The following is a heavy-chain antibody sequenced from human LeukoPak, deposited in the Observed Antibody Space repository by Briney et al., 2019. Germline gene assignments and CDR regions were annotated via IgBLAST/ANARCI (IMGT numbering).Heavy chain of an antibody. V-gene: IGHV4-61*01. CDR1: GYSISNGYY. CDR3: ARDRLQLQS. D-gene: IGHD1-1*01. Sequence: PSETLSLTCTVSGYSISNGYYWSWIGQPPGKGLEWIGYIYYTGNTNYNPSLKSRVTISVDTSKNQFSLKLSSVTAADTAVYYCARDRLQLQSWGQGTRVTVSS. CDR2: IYYTGNT. J-gene: IGHJ5*02.